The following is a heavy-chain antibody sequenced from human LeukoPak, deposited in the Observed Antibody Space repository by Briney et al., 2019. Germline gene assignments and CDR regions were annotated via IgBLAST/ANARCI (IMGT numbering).Heavy chain of an antibody. CDR2: INSSGGKT. V-gene: IGHV3-23*01. D-gene: IGHD3-10*01. J-gene: IGHJ5*02. CDR1: GFTFSSFA. CDR3: TKGGSFSGSYYINWFDP. Sequence: PGGSLRLSCAASGFTFSSFAMSWVRQAPGKGLEWVTTINSSGGKTYAESVKGRFTISRDNSKKTLYLQMNSLRPEDTAVYYCTKGGSFSGSYYINWFDPWGQGTLATVSS.